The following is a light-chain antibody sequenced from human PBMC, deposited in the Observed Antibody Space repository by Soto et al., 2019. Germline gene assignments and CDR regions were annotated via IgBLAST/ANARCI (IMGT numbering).Light chain of an antibody. J-gene: IGLJ1*01. CDR2: EGT. CDR1: SSDVGSYNL. V-gene: IGLV2-23*01. CDR3: CSYAGSSTYV. Sequence: QSALTQPASVSGSPGQSITISCTGTSSDVGSYNLVSWYQQHPGKAPMLMIYEGTKRPSGGSNRFSGSKSGNTASLTISGLQAEDEADYYCCSYAGSSTYVFGTGTKVTVL.